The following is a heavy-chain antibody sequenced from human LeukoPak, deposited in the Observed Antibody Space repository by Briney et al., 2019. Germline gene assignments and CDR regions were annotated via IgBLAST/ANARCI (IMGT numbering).Heavy chain of an antibody. CDR3: ARVSLVRRVDP. D-gene: IGHD6-13*01. Sequence: GGSLRLSCAPSGFTFSSYWMSWVRQAPGKGLEWVANIKQDGSEKYYVDSVKGRFTISRDNAKNSLYLQMNSLRAEDTAVYYCARVSLVRRVDPWGQGTLVTVSS. J-gene: IGHJ5*02. V-gene: IGHV3-7*01. CDR2: IKQDGSEK. CDR1: GFTFSSYW.